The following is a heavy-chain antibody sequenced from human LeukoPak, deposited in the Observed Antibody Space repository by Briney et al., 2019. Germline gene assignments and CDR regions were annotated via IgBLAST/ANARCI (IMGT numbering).Heavy chain of an antibody. CDR2: TYYRSKWYN. Sequence: SQTLSFTCAISGDSVSSNSAAWNWIRQSPSRGLEWLGRTYYRSKWYNDYAVSVKSRITINPDTSKNQFSLQLNSVTPEDTAVYYCARGSYYGSGSYYYYYMDLWGKGTTVTVSS. CDR1: GDSVSSNSAA. V-gene: IGHV6-1*01. J-gene: IGHJ6*03. D-gene: IGHD3-10*01. CDR3: ARGSYYGSGSYYYYYMDL.